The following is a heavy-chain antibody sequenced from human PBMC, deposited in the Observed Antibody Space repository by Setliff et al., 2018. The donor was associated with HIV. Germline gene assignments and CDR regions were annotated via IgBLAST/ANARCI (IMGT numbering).Heavy chain of an antibody. CDR1: GFTFSSYS. CDR3: ASARIPTGGTSTSFDY. J-gene: IGHJ4*02. Sequence: PGGSLRLSCAASGFTFSSYSSNWVRQAPGKGLEWISYISSDSSTIYYADSVKGRFTISRDNAKNSLYLQMNSLRAEDTALYYCASARIPTGGTSTSFDYWGQGTLVTVSS. D-gene: IGHD1-1*01. V-gene: IGHV3-48*01. CDR2: ISSDSSTI.